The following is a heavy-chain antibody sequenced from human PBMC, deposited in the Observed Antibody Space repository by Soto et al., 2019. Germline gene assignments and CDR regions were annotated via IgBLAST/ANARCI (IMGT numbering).Heavy chain of an antibody. Sequence: RSLTCTVSGGSISSGGYYWSWIRQHPGKGLEWIGYIYYSGSTYYNPSLKSRVTISVDTSKNRFSLKLSSVTAADTAVYYCARDRISSTSLLGAYYYGMDVWGQGTTVTVSS. J-gene: IGHJ6*02. CDR3: ARDRISSTSLLGAYYYGMDV. V-gene: IGHV4-31*03. D-gene: IGHD2-2*01. CDR2: IYYSGST. CDR1: GGSISSGGYY.